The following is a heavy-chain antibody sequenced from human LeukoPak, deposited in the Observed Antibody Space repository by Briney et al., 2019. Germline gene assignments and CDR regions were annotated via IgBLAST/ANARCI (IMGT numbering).Heavy chain of an antibody. Sequence: GGSLRLSCAVSGLTFSIYAMNWVRQAPGKGLEWVSTISVSGGSTFYADSVKGRFTISRDNSKNTQYLQMNSLRAEDTAVYYCATYYYDSSGSRRFDYWGQGTLVTVSS. CDR3: ATYYYDSSGSRRFDY. J-gene: IGHJ4*02. CDR1: GLTFSIYA. V-gene: IGHV3-23*01. CDR2: ISVSGGST. D-gene: IGHD3-22*01.